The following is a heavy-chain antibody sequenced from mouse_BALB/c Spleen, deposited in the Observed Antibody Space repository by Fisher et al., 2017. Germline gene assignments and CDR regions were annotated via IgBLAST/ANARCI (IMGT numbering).Heavy chain of an antibody. V-gene: IGHV1-18*01. D-gene: IGHD2-14*01. J-gene: IGHJ4*01. CDR3: ARSGVHAMDY. Sequence: KFKGKATLTVDKSSSTAYMELRSLTSEDTAVYYCARSGVHAMDYWGQGTSVTVSS.